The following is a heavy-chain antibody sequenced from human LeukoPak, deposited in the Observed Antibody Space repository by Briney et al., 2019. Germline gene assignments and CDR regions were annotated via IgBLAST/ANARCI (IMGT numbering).Heavy chain of an antibody. J-gene: IGHJ4*02. CDR2: ISGGGGST. V-gene: IGHV3-23*01. D-gene: IGHD2-2*01. Sequence: GGSLRLSCAASEFTFSNYAMNWVRQAPGKGLEWVSGISGGGGSTYYADSVKGRFTISRDNSKNTLSLQMNDLRAEDTALYYCASHYCGTSSCYLYFEYWGQGTLVTVSS. CDR3: ASHYCGTSSCYLYFEY. CDR1: EFTFSNYA.